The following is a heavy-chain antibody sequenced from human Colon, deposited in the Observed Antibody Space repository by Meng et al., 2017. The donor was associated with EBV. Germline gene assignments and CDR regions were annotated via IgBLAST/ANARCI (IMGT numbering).Heavy chain of an antibody. CDR2: IYHGGNT. J-gene: IGHJ4*02. Sequence: GQLQESGPGPVEPSGTLSLACAVSGASSSSNNWWSWVRQPPGKGLEWIGEIYHGGNTNYNPSLKSRVTISVDRSNDQFSLSLSSVTAADTAVYYCARGNAYNAPSFDYWGQGTLVTVS. V-gene: IGHV4-4*02. CDR1: GASSSSNNW. D-gene: IGHD5-24*01. CDR3: ARGNAYNAPSFDY.